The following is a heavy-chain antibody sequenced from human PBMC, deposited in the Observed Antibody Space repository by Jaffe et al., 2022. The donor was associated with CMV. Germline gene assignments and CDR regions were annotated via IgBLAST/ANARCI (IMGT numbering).Heavy chain of an antibody. CDR1: GDSINTGQW. CDR2: IYHSGST. Sequence: QVQLQESGPGLVKPSGTLSLICAVSGDSINTGQWWSWVRQSPERGLEWIGEIYHSGSTNYSPSLKSRVTISIDTSNNYFSLNMNSVTAADTAVYYCARGNRDLRRAFDIWGRGTLVTVSS. D-gene: IGHD4-17*01. CDR3: ARGNRDLRRAFDI. V-gene: IGHV4-4*02. J-gene: IGHJ3*02.